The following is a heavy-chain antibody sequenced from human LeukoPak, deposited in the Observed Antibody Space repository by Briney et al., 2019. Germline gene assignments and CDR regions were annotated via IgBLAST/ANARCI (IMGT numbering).Heavy chain of an antibody. J-gene: IGHJ6*03. CDR2: ITASGDNT. CDR3: AKDSRELGGYSYPDYYYYYYMDV. CDR1: GFTFSSYA. D-gene: IGHD5-18*01. V-gene: IGHV3-23*01. Sequence: PGGTLRLSCAASGFTFSSYAVSWVRQAPGKGLERVSGITASGDNTYYADSVKGRFNISRDNSKSTLYLQMNSLRAEDTAVYYCAKDSRELGGYSYPDYYYYYYMDVWGKGTTVTVSS.